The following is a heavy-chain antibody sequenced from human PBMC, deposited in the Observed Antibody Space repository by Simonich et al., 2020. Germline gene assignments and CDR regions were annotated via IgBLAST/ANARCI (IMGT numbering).Heavy chain of an antibody. D-gene: IGHD6-13*01. Sequence: QVQLVQSGAEVKKPGASVKVSCKASGYTFTSYGISWVRQAPGQGLEWMGGSGAYNGNTNCAQKPQGRGTMTTDTSTSTAYMELRILRSDDTAVYYCARDQGGRAAAATDYWGQGTLVTVSS. J-gene: IGHJ4*02. CDR1: GYTFTSYG. V-gene: IGHV1-18*01. CDR3: ARDQGGRAAAATDY. CDR2: SGAYNGNT.